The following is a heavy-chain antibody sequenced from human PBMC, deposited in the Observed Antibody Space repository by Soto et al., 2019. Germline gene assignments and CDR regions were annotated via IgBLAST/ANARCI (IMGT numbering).Heavy chain of an antibody. CDR3: ARDIMGTKYYFSGMAV. CDR1: KGCSTSYS. J-gene: IGHJ6*04. D-gene: IGHD2-8*01. V-gene: IGHV4-59*01. Sequence: SDTRSVAKGCSTSYSGSRIQQHPGKGLEWIGYIYYSGSTNYNPSLKSRVTISVDTSKNQFSLKLSSVTAADTAVYYCARDIMGTKYYFSGMAVRCYGTTVTVSS. CDR2: IYYSGST.